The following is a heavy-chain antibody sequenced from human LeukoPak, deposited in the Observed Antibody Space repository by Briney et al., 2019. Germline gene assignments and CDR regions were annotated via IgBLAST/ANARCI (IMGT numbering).Heavy chain of an antibody. CDR1: GGTFSSYA. J-gene: IGHJ4*02. CDR2: IIPIFGTA. Sequence: GASVKVSCKASGGTFSSYAISWVRQAPGQGLEWMGGIIPIFGTANYAQKFQGRVTITADKSTSTAYMELSSLRSEDTAVYYCAREGIQLWSPFDYWGQGTLVTVSS. D-gene: IGHD5-18*01. V-gene: IGHV1-69*06. CDR3: AREGIQLWSPFDY.